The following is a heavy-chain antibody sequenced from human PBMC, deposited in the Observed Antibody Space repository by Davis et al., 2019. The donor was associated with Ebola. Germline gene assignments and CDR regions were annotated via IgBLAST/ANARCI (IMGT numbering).Heavy chain of an antibody. D-gene: IGHD4-17*01. CDR3: ANYGDYDEGGYYYYYYGMDV. J-gene: IGHJ6*04. V-gene: IGHV3-74*01. Sequence: HTGGSLRLSCAASGFTFSSYAMSWVRQAPGKGLVWVSRINSDGSSTSYADSVKGRFTISRDNAKNTLYLQMNSLRAEDTAVYYCANYGDYDEGGYYYYYYGMDVWGKGTTVTVSS. CDR1: GFTFSSYA. CDR2: INSDGSST.